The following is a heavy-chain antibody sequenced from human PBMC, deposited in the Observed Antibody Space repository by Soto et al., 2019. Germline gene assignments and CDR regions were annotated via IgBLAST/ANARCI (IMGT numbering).Heavy chain of an antibody. Sequence: SETLSLTCAVYGGSFSGYYWSWIRQPPGKGLEWIGEIKHSGSTNYNPSLKSRVTISVDTSKNQFSLKLSSVTAADTAVYYCARGWGMVFDYWGQGTLVTVSS. D-gene: IGHD2-8*01. V-gene: IGHV4-34*01. CDR1: GGSFSGYY. J-gene: IGHJ4*02. CDR3: ARGWGMVFDY. CDR2: IKHSGST.